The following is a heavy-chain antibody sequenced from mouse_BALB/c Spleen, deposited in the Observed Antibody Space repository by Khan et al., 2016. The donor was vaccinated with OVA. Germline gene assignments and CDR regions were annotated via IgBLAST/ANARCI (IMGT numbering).Heavy chain of an antibody. D-gene: IGHD2-10*01. CDR3: ARQPYYDNNIRNS. CDR2: IWNDGST. Sequence: QVQLKQSGPGLAAPSQSLSITCTISGFSLTNYGIHWVRQPPGKGLEWLVVIWNDGSTTYNSALKSRLTITKDNSQSQVFLKMNSLQIDDTDIYFCARQPYYDNNIRNSWGQGTSVTVSS. J-gene: IGHJ4*01. CDR1: GFSLTNYG. V-gene: IGHV2-6-1*01.